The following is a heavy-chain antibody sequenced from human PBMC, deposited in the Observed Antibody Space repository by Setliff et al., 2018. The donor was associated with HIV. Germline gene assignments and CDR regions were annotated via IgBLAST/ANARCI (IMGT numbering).Heavy chain of an antibody. D-gene: IGHD4-4*01. J-gene: IGHJ6*03. CDR2: IYYSGST. CDR3: ARVVYTYYYMDV. CDR1: GASISRGNYY. V-gene: IGHV4-30-4*08. Sequence: SETLSLTCTVSGASISRGNYYWTWIRQRPGKGLEWIAFIYYSGSTYYSPSLKSRLMISVDTSKNQFSLNMTSVTAADTAVYFCARVVYTYYYMDVWGEGTTVTVSS.